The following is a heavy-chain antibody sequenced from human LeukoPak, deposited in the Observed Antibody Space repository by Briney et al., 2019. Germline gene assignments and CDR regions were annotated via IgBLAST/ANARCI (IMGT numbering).Heavy chain of an antibody. Sequence: SVKVSCKASGGTFSSYAISWVRQALGQGLEWMGGIIPIFGTANYAQKFQGRVTITADESTSTAYMELSSLRSEDTAVYYCARGLSDYYDSSGYNYYYYGMDVWGQGTTVTVSS. J-gene: IGHJ6*02. CDR2: IIPIFGTA. D-gene: IGHD3-22*01. CDR1: GGTFSSYA. CDR3: ARGLSDYYDSSGYNYYYYGMDV. V-gene: IGHV1-69*13.